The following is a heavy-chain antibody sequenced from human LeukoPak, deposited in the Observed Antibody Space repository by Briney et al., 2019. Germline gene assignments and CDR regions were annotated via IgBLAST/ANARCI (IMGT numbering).Heavy chain of an antibody. Sequence: SETLSLTCTVSGGSISSYYWSWIRQPAGKGLEWIGRIYTSGSTNYNPSLKSRVTMSVDTSKNQFSLKLSSVTAADTAVYYCAKDLNYYDSRGYYANYFDYGGREPLVTVPS. CDR1: GGSISSYY. D-gene: IGHD3-22*01. V-gene: IGHV4-4*07. J-gene: IGHJ4*02. CDR2: IYTSGST. CDR3: AKDLNYYDSRGYYANYFDY.